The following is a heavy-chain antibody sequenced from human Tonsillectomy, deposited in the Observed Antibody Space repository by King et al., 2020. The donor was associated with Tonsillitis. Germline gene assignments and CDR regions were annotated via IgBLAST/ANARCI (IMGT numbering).Heavy chain of an antibody. CDR3: ARDEDQKDGGDFDY. D-gene: IGHD2-21*01. V-gene: IGHV3-7*01. J-gene: IGHJ4*02. Sequence: VQLVESGGGLVQPGGSLRLSCAASGFSFDNYSMSWVRQAPGKALEWVANIKKDGSEKKYVDSVKGRFTISRANAKNSVYLQMNSLRAEDTAVYFCARDEDQKDGGDFDYWGQESLVTVSS. CDR1: GFSFDNYS. CDR2: IKKDGSEK.